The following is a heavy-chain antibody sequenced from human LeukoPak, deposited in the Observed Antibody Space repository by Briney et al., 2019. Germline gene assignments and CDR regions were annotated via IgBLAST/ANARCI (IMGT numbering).Heavy chain of an antibody. V-gene: IGHV4-39*07. CDR3: ARVGWGNVAAYPNWLDP. CDR2: IFHNGNT. Sequence: KPSETLSLTCTVSGGSISSNSHYWGWLRQPPGTGLEWIANIFHNGNTAYNPSLKRRVTISIDTSQNQLSLRLSSVTAADTAVYYCARVGWGNVAAYPNWLDPWGQGTVVTVSS. J-gene: IGHJ5*02. D-gene: IGHD3-16*01. CDR1: GGSISSNSHY.